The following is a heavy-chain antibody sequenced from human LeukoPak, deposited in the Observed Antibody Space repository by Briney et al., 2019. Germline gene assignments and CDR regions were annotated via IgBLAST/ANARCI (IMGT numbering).Heavy chain of an antibody. Sequence: PGGSLRLSCAASGFTFSSYGMHWVRQAPGKGLEWVAVIWYDGSNKYYADSVKGRFTVSRDNSKNTLYLQMNSLSAEDTAIYYCARNQIRDDSGSWYGYWGQGTLVIVSS. CDR2: IWYDGSNK. J-gene: IGHJ4*02. D-gene: IGHD6-13*01. CDR1: GFTFSSYG. V-gene: IGHV3-33*01. CDR3: ARNQIRDDSGSWYGY.